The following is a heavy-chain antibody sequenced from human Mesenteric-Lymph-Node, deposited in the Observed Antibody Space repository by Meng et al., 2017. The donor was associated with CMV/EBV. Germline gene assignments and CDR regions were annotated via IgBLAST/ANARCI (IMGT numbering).Heavy chain of an antibody. CDR2: MNHNSGNT. J-gene: IGHJ4*02. CDR1: GYTFTSYD. CDR3: AREAHYGSGSYYTY. Sequence: SGYTFTSYDINWVRQATGQGLEWMGWMNHNSGNTGYAQKFQGRVTMTRNTSISTAYMELSSLRSEDTAVYYCAREAHYGSGSYYTYWGQGTLVTVSS. V-gene: IGHV1-8*01. D-gene: IGHD3-10*01.